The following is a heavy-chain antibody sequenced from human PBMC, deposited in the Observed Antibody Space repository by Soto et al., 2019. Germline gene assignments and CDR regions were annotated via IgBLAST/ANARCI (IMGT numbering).Heavy chain of an antibody. Sequence: QVQLVQSGAEVKKPGASVKVTCKASGYTFTSYGITWVRQAPGQGLAWMGWISAYNGNTNNAQKLQGRVTMTTDTSTSTAYMELRSLRSDYTAVYYCARVNILRGVIKMDVWGQGTTVTVSS. CDR2: ISAYNGNT. CDR3: ARVNILRGVIKMDV. V-gene: IGHV1-18*04. D-gene: IGHD3-10*01. CDR1: GYTFTSYG. J-gene: IGHJ6*02.